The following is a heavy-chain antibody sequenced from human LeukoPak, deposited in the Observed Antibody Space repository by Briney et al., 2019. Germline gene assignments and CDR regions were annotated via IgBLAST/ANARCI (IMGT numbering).Heavy chain of an antibody. Sequence: GGSLRLSCAASGFTFSSYAMHWVRQAPGKGLEWVAVISYDGSNKYYADSVKGRFTISRDNSKNTLYLQMNGLRAEDTAVYYCARDRGLRYFDWLQIDYWGQGTLVTVSS. CDR2: ISYDGSNK. CDR3: ARDRGLRYFDWLQIDY. CDR1: GFTFSSYA. V-gene: IGHV3-30-3*01. J-gene: IGHJ4*02. D-gene: IGHD3-9*01.